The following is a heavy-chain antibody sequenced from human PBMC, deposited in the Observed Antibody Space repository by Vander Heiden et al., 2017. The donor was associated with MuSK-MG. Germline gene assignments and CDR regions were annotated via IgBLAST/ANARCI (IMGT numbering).Heavy chain of an antibody. CDR3: ARDRPYGGSIDYFDY. CDR2: IIPIFGTA. D-gene: IGHD3-10*01. J-gene: IGHJ4*02. CDR1: GGTFSSYA. Sequence: QVQLMQSGAEVKKPGSSVKVSCKASGGTFSSYAISWVPQAPGQGLEWMGGIIPIFGTANYAQKFQGRVTITADESTSTAYMELSSLRSEDTAVYYCARDRPYGGSIDYFDYWGQGTLVTVSS. V-gene: IGHV1-69*01.